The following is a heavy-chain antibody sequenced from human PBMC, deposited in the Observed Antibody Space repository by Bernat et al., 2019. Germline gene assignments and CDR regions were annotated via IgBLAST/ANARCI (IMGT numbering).Heavy chain of an antibody. V-gene: IGHV5-51*01. Sequence: EVQLVQSGAEVKKPGESLKISCKGSGYSFTSYWIGWVRQMPGKGLEWMGIIYPGDSDTRYSPSFQGQVTISADKSISTAYLQWSSLKASDTAMYCCARHRVVRGVIITLDYWGQGTLVTVSS. CDR1: GYSFTSYW. D-gene: IGHD3-10*01. CDR2: IYPGDSDT. J-gene: IGHJ4*02. CDR3: ARHRVVRGVIITLDY.